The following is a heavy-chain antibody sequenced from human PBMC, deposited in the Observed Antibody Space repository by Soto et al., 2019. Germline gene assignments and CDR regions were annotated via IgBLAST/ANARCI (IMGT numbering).Heavy chain of an antibody. CDR3: ARYLNPTVPGLPFDY. CDR2: TREDGSQK. V-gene: IGHV3-7*03. J-gene: IGHJ4*02. CDR1: GFTFSSYW. Sequence: GGSLRLSCEASGFTFSSYWMSWVRQAPGKGLECVANTREDGSQKYYVDSVKGRFTISRDNAKNSLYLQMNSLKAEDTAVYYCARYLNPTVPGLPFDYWGQGTLVTVSS. D-gene: IGHD6-19*01.